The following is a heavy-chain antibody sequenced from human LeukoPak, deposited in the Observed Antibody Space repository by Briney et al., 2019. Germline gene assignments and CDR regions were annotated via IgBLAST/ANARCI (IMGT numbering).Heavy chain of an antibody. V-gene: IGHV4-31*03. CDR3: ARQDTALIFDY. CDR2: IYYSGST. D-gene: IGHD5-18*01. J-gene: IGHJ4*02. CDR1: GGSISSGGYY. Sequence: SETLSLTCTVSGGSISSGGYYWSWIRQHPGKGLEWVGYIYYSGSTYYNPSLKSRVTISVDTSKNQFSLKLSSVTAADTAVYYCARQDTALIFDYWGQGTLVTVSS.